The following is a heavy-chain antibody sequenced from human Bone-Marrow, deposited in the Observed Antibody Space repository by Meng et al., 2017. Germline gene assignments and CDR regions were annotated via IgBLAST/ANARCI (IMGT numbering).Heavy chain of an antibody. Sequence: SETLSLTCTVSGVSISTYYWSWIRQPPGKGLEWIGFIYNSGSTNYNSSLRSRVTISVDTSKNQFSLKLSSVTAADTAVYYCARVLYGSGYYFLDYWGQGTLVTVSS. CDR3: ARVLYGSGYYFLDY. J-gene: IGHJ4*02. D-gene: IGHD3-22*01. V-gene: IGHV4-59*01. CDR1: GVSISTYY. CDR2: IYNSGST.